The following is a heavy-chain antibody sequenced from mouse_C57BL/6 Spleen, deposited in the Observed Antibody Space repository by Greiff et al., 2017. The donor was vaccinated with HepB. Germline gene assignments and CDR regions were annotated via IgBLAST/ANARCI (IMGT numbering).Heavy chain of an antibody. J-gene: IGHJ4*01. V-gene: IGHV1-53*01. CDR3: ARTITTVVATTSYYYAMDY. Sequence: QVQLQQPGTELVKPGASVKLSCKASGYTFTSYWMHWVKQRPGQGLEWIGNINPSNGGTNYNEKFKSKATLTVDKSSSTAYMRLSSLTSEDSAVYYCARTITTVVATTSYYYAMDYWGQGTSVTVSS. CDR2: INPSNGGT. D-gene: IGHD1-1*01. CDR1: GYTFTSYW.